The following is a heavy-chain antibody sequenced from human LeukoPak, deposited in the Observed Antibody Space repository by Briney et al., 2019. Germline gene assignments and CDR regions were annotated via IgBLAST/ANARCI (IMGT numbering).Heavy chain of an antibody. V-gene: IGHV3-23*01. CDR2: IGNTGGNI. D-gene: IGHD3-10*01. Sequence: PGGSLRLSCVVSGFPFSTYAMSWIRQSPGKGLEWVSSIGNTGGNIYYADSVKGRFTISRDNSKTTLYLQMTSLRAEDTAVYYCAKYRGFGDSYDSWGQGTLVTVSS. CDR3: AKYRGFGDSYDS. CDR1: GFPFSTYA. J-gene: IGHJ4*02.